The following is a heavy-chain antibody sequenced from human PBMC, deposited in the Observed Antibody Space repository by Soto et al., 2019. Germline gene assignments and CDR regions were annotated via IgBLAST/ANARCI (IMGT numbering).Heavy chain of an antibody. J-gene: IGHJ4*02. Sequence: QVQLVQSGAEVKKPGSSVKVSCKASGGTFSSYAIDWVRQAPGQGLEWMGGIIPIFGTADYAQKFQGRVTGTAVESTSTADMELSRLRIEDTAVYYCASGQPGGGWGYDFDYWGPGTLVTVSS. CDR2: IIPIFGTA. V-gene: IGHV1-69*12. CDR3: ASGQPGGGWGYDFDY. D-gene: IGHD3-16*01. CDR1: GGTFSSYA.